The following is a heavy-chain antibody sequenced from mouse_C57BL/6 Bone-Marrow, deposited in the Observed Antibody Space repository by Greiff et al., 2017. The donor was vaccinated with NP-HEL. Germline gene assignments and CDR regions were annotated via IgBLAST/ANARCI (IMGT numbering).Heavy chain of an antibody. CDR3: APHYYGSSYWYFDV. V-gene: IGHV1-7*01. CDR2: INPSSGYT. J-gene: IGHJ1*03. Sequence: QVQLQQSGAELAKPGASVKLSCKASGYTFTSYWMHWVKQRPGQGLEWIGYINPSSGYTKYNQKFKDKATLSADKSSHTAYIQLSSLTYEDAAVYYCAPHYYGSSYWYFDVWGTGTTVTVSS. CDR1: GYTFTSYW. D-gene: IGHD1-1*01.